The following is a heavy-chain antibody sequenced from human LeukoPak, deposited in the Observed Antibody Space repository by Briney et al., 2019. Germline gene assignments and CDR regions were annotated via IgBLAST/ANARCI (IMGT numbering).Heavy chain of an antibody. V-gene: IGHV3-23*01. CDR1: GFTFNDYA. CDR2: LSGSGRNT. J-gene: IGHJ5*02. CDR3: AKLRGIPT. Sequence: PGGSLRLSCAAYGFTFNDYALSWVRQAPGKGLEWVASLSGSGRNTYYADSVKGRFTISRDNSKNTLYLQMDSLRAEDTALYYCAKLRGIPTWGQGTLVIVSS. D-gene: IGHD2-15*01.